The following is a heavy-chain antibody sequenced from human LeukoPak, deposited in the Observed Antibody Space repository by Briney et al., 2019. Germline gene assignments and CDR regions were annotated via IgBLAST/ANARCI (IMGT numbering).Heavy chain of an antibody. CDR3: AKSGTYGSGSYSGY. J-gene: IGHJ4*02. CDR1: GGSFSGYY. V-gene: IGHV4-34*01. D-gene: IGHD3-10*01. Sequence: SSETLSLTCAVSGGSFSGYYWNWIRQPPGKGLEWIGEINHGGSTNSNPSLKSRVNIPVDTSKNQVSLKLTSVTAADTALYYCAKSGTYGSGSYSGYWGQGTLVTVSS. CDR2: INHGGST.